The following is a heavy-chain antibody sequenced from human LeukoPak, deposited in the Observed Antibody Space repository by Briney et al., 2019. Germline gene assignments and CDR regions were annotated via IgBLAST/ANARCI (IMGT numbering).Heavy chain of an antibody. Sequence: PGRSLRLSCAASGFTFSRHGMRWVRQAPGKGLEWVAVISYDGRQKYYADSVKGRFTISRDNSKNTLFLQMNSLRDEDTAVYYCTRVYLERLTAGYFDHWGQGTLVTVSS. CDR3: TRVYLERLTAGYFDH. D-gene: IGHD2-8*01. J-gene: IGHJ4*02. V-gene: IGHV3-30*03. CDR2: ISYDGRQK. CDR1: GFTFSRHG.